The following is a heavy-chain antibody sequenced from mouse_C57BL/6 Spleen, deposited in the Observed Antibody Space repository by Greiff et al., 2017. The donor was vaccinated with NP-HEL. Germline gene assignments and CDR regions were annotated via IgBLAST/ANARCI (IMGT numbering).Heavy chain of an antibody. J-gene: IGHJ2*01. V-gene: IGHV5-16*01. D-gene: IGHD2-4*01. CDR3: ARGHYDYDY. CDR2: INYDGSST. CDR1: GFTFSDYY. Sequence: VQLVESEGGLVQPGSSMKLSCTASGFTFSDYYMAWVRQVPEKGLEWVANINYDGSSTYYLDSLKSRFIISRDNAKNSLYLQMSSLKSEDTATYYCARGHYDYDYWGQGTTLTVSS.